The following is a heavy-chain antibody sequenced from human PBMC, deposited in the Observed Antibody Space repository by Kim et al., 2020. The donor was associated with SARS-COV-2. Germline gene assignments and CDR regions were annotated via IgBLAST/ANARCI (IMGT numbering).Heavy chain of an antibody. V-gene: IGHV4-39*01. CDR3: FTSGSGQTPARYYGMDV. D-gene: IGHD3-22*01. CDR1: GGSISSSSYY. Sequence: SETLSLTCTVSGGSISSSSYYWGWIRQPPGKGLEWIGSIYYSGSTYYNPSLKSRVTISVDTSKNQFSLKLSSVTAADTAVYYCFTSGSGQTPARYYGMDVWGQGTTVTVSS. J-gene: IGHJ6*02. CDR2: IYYSGST.